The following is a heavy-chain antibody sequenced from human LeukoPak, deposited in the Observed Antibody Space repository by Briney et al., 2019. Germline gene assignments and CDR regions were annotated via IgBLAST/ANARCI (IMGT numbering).Heavy chain of an antibody. V-gene: IGHV3-23*01. Sequence: PGGSLRLSCAASGFTFSSYAMSWVRQAPGKGLEWVSAISGSGGSTYYADSVKGRFTISRDNSKNTLYLQMNSLRAEDTAVYYCAKDRYDCGDYVGVFDYWGQGTLVTVSS. CDR1: GFTFSSYA. CDR3: AKDRYDCGDYVGVFDY. D-gene: IGHD4-17*01. J-gene: IGHJ4*02. CDR2: ISGSGGST.